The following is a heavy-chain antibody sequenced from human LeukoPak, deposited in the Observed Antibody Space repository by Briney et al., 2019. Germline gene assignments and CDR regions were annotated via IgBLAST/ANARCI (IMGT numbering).Heavy chain of an antibody. V-gene: IGHV4-34*01. Sequence: SETLSLTCAVYGGSFSGYYWSWIRQPPGKGLEWIGEINHSGSTNYNPSLKSRVTISVDTSKNQFSLELSSVTAADTAVYYCASSADVDIVATMARALYFDYWGQGTLVTVSS. J-gene: IGHJ4*02. D-gene: IGHD5-12*01. CDR2: INHSGST. CDR3: ASSADVDIVATMARALYFDY. CDR1: GGSFSGYY.